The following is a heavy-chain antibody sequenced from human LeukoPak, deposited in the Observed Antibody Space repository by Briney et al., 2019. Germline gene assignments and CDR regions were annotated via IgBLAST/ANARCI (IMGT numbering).Heavy chain of an antibody. CDR2: IWYVGSNK. CDR3: ARDRIAARPAGTPLVP. Sequence: GGSLRLSCAASGFTFSSYGMLWVRQAPGKGLEWVAGIWYVGSNKYYAASAKGRFTISRENSKNTLYLQMKSLRAKDTAVYYCARDRIAARPAGTPLVPWGQGTLVTVSS. D-gene: IGHD6-6*01. V-gene: IGHV3-33*01. J-gene: IGHJ5*02. CDR1: GFTFSSYG.